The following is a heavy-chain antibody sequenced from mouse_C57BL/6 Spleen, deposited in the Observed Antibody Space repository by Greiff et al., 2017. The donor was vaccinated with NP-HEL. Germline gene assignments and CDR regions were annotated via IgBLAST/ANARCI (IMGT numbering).Heavy chain of an antibody. D-gene: IGHD2-3*01. CDR1: GFNITDYY. V-gene: IGHV14-2*01. Sequence: VQLKQSGAELVKPGASVKLSCTASGFNITDYYMHWVKQRTEQGLEWIGRIDPEDGETKYAPKFQGKATITADTSSNTAYLQLSSLTSEDTAVYYGARFYDGYFPYAMDYWGQGTSVTVSS. J-gene: IGHJ4*01. CDR2: IDPEDGET. CDR3: ARFYDGYFPYAMDY.